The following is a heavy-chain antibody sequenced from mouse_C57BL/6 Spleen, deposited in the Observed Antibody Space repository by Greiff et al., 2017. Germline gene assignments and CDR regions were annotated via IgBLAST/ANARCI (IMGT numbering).Heavy chain of an antibody. J-gene: IGHJ3*01. CDR2: IYPGNSDT. Sequence: VQLKQSGTVLARPGASVKMSCKTSGYTFTSYWMHWVKQRPGQGLEWIGAIYPGNSDTSYNQKFKGEAKLTAVTSASTAYMELSSLTNEDSAVYYCTRVGEAWFAYWGQGTLVTVSA. CDR1: GYTFTSYW. V-gene: IGHV1-5*01. CDR3: TRVGEAWFAY.